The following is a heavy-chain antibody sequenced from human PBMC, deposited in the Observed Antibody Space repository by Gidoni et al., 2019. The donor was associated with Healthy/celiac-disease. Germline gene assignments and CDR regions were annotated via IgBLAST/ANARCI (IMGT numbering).Heavy chain of an antibody. CDR2: ISSSSSYI. Sequence: EVQLVESGGGLVKPGGPLRLPCAASGFPFSSHSMNWVRQAPGKGLEWVSSISSSSSYIYYADSVKGRFTIARDNAKNSLYLQMNSLRAEDTAVYYCARDRVTMVRGVTSYYMDVWGKGTTVTVSS. D-gene: IGHD3-10*01. V-gene: IGHV3-21*01. CDR1: GFPFSSHS. CDR3: ARDRVTMVRGVTSYYMDV. J-gene: IGHJ6*03.